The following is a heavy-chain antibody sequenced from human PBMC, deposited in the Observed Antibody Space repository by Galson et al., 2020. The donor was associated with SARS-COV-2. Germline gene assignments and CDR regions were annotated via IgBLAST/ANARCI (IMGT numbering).Heavy chain of an antibody. CDR3: ARDSPDIVATIGFYYFDY. J-gene: IGHJ4*02. CDR2: IIPIFGTA. CDR1: GGTFSSYA. D-gene: IGHD5-12*01. V-gene: IGHV1-69*01. Sequence: KISCKASGGTFSSYAISWVRQAPGQGLEWMGGIIPIFGTANYAQKFQGRVTITADESTSTAYMELSSLRSEDTAVYYCARDSPDIVATIGFYYFDYWDQGSL.